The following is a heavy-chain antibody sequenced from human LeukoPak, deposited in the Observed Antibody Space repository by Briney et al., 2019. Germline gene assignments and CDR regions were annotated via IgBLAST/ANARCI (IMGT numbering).Heavy chain of an antibody. CDR1: GYTFTSYD. D-gene: IGHD3-10*01. V-gene: IGHV1-8*01. Sequence: GASVKVSCKASGYTFTSYDINWVRQATGQGLEWMGWMNPNSGNTGYAQKFQGRVTMTRNTSISTAYMELSSLRSEDTAVYYCARVGSYGSGSYWLGYYYGMDVWGQGTTVTVSS. J-gene: IGHJ6*02. CDR2: MNPNSGNT. CDR3: ARVGSYGSGSYWLGYYYGMDV.